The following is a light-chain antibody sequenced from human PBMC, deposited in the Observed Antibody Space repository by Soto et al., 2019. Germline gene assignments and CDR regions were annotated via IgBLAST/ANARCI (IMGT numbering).Light chain of an antibody. CDR2: EVS. V-gene: IGLV2-14*03. J-gene: IGLJ2*01. CDR1: SSDVGAYNY. Sequence: QSALTQPASVSGSPGQSITISCTGTSSDVGAYNYVSWYQQHPGKAPKLIIYEVSDRPSGVSNRFSGSKSGNTASLTISGLQAEDEADYYCSSFARSRVLVLGRGTQLTVL. CDR3: SSFARSRVLV.